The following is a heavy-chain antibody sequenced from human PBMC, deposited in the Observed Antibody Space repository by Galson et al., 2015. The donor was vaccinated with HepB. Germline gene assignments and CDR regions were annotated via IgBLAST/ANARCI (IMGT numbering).Heavy chain of an antibody. CDR3: ATSIGYYSGAWFDP. CDR1: GGTFSNYG. Sequence: SVKVSCKASGGTFSNYGISWVRQAPGQGLEWMGGIIVMFGTTNYAQKFQGRVTITADESTSTAYMELSSLRSEDTAVYYCATSIGYYSGAWFDPWGQGTLVSVSS. CDR2: IIVMFGTT. D-gene: IGHD3-22*01. J-gene: IGHJ5*02. V-gene: IGHV1-69*13.